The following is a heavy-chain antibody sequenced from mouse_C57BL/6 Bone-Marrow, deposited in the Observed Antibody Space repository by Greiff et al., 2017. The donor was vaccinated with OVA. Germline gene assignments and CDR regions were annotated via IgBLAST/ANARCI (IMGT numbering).Heavy chain of an antibody. V-gene: IGHV1-53*01. CDR1: GYTFTSYW. D-gene: IGHD1-1*01. CDR3: ARRITTVVGYFDY. Sequence: VQLVESGTELVKPGASVKLSCKASGYTFTSYWMHWVKQRPGQGLEWIGNINPSNGGTNYNEKFKSKATLTVDKSSSTAYMQLSSLTSEDSAVYYCARRITTVVGYFDYWGQGTTLTVSS. CDR2: INPSNGGT. J-gene: IGHJ2*01.